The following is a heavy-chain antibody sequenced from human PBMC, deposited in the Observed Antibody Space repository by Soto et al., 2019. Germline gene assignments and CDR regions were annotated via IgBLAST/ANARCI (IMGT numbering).Heavy chain of an antibody. V-gene: IGHV1-69*01. CDR2: IIPIFGTA. CDR3: ARGNDGDHAPRGYCSSNSCYYYYGMDV. D-gene: IGHD2-2*01. CDR1: GGTFSSYA. J-gene: IGHJ6*02. Sequence: QVQLVQSGAEVKKPGSSVKVSCKASGGTFSSYAISWVRQAPGQGLEWMGGIIPIFGTANYAQKFQGRVTITADESTSTAYMELRSLRSEDTAVYYCARGNDGDHAPRGYCSSNSCYYYYGMDVWGQGTTVTVSS.